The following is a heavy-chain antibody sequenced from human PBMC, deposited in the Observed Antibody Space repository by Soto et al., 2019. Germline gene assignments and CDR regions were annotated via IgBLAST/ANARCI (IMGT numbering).Heavy chain of an antibody. J-gene: IGHJ6*02. CDR1: GFTVSSNY. V-gene: IGHV3-53*01. Sequence: PGGSLRLSCAASGFTVSSNYMSWVRQAPGKVLECVSVIYSGGSTYYADSVKGRFTISRDNSKNTLYLQMNSLRAEATAVYYWARAVDPYYGMDVWGQGTTVTVSS. CDR3: ARAVDPYYGMDV. CDR2: IYSGGST.